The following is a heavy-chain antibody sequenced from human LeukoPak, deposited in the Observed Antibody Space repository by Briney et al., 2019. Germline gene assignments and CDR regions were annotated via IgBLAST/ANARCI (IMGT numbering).Heavy chain of an antibody. CDR1: GFTLSTYA. CDR2: TSSSDAGT. D-gene: IGHD3-22*01. J-gene: IGHJ4*02. V-gene: IGHV3-23*01. CDR3: VRDWGYDSSGYWQKYFDS. Sequence: GGSLRLSCAASGFTLSTYAMSWVRQTPGKGLEWVAATSSSDAGTYHADSVRGRFTISRDNAKNTLHLQMNSLRAEDTAVYYCVRDWGYDSSGYWQKYFDSWGQGTLVTVSS.